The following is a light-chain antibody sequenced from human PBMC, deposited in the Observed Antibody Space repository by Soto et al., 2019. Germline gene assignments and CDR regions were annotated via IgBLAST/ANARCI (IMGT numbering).Light chain of an antibody. CDR2: EAS. V-gene: IGKV3D-15*01. CDR3: QQYNHWPPWT. CDR1: QSVVRN. Sequence: EVVMTQAPATVPVSLGCRVTRSCRASQSVVRNLAWYQQKPGQPPRLLIYEASSRDTGVPTRFSGSGSGTEFTLTITSLQSEDFAVYYCQQYNHWPPWTFGQGTKVDI. J-gene: IGKJ1*01.